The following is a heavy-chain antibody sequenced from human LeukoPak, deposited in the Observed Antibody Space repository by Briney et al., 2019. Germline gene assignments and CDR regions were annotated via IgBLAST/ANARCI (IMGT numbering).Heavy chain of an antibody. V-gene: IGHV4-4*07. Sequence: SETLSLTCTVSGGSISSYYWSWIRQPAGKGLEWIGRIYTSGSTNYNPSLKSRVTMSVDTSKNQFSLKLSSVTAADTAVYYCARGLASRGPEYFQHWGQGTLVTVSS. CDR2: IYTSGST. D-gene: IGHD3-16*01. CDR1: GGSISSYY. CDR3: ARGLASRGPEYFQH. J-gene: IGHJ1*01.